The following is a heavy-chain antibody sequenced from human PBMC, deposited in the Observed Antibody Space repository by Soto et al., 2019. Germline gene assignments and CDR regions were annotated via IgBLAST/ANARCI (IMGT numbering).Heavy chain of an antibody. Sequence: SETLSLTCAVSGGSISSGGYSWSWIRQPPGKGLEWIGYIYHSGSTYYNPSLKSRVTISVDTSKNQFSLKLSSVTAADTAVYYCARDIVVVVAATMSYGMDVWGQGTTVTVSS. CDR1: GGSISSGGYS. V-gene: IGHV4-30-2*01. J-gene: IGHJ6*02. CDR2: IYHSGST. D-gene: IGHD2-15*01. CDR3: ARDIVVVVAATMSYGMDV.